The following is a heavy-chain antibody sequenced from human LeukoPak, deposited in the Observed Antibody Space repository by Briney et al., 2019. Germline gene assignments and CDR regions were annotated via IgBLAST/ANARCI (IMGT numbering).Heavy chain of an antibody. J-gene: IGHJ4*02. CDR2: IKQDGSEK. V-gene: IGHV3-7*01. Sequence: AGGSLRLSCAASGFTFSSYWMSWVRQAPGKGLEWVANIKQDGSEKYYVDSVKGRFTISRDNAKNSLYLQMNSLRAEDTAVYYCAREGDSNIWFYDYWGQGTLVTVS. D-gene: IGHD4-11*01. CDR1: GFTFSSYW. CDR3: AREGDSNIWFYDY.